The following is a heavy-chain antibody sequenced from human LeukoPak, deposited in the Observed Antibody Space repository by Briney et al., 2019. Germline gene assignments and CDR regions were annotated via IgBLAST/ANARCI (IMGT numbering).Heavy chain of an antibody. J-gene: IGHJ4*02. V-gene: IGHV3-30*18. CDR2: ISYDGSNK. Sequence: GGSLRLSCAASGCTFSSYGMHWVRQAPGKGLEWVAVISYDGSNKYYADSVKGRFTISRDNSKNTLYLQMNSLRAEDTAVYYCAKGHSDYGTGFDLWGRGTLVTVSS. D-gene: IGHD4-17*01. CDR1: GCTFSSYG. CDR3: AKGHSDYGTGFDL.